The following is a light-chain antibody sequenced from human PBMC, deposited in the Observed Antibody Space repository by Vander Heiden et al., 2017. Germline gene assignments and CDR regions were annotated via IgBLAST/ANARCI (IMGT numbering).Light chain of an antibody. CDR1: ESVNMW. Sequence: DIQITQSPSTLSASVGDTVTITYRASESVNMWLAWYEQQTRKAPNVLIHKAITLKSEFPSRFSGSGFGTEFTLTISSLEPDDFATYYCQQYRTDWTFGQGTKVEI. J-gene: IGKJ1*01. CDR2: KAI. CDR3: QQYRTDWT. V-gene: IGKV1-5*03.